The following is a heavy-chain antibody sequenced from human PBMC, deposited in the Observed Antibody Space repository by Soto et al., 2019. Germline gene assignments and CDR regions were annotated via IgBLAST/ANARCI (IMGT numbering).Heavy chain of an antibody. D-gene: IGHD2-8*01. J-gene: IGHJ6*02. CDR1: GFTFSDYY. Sequence: GGSLRLSCAASGFTFSDYYMSWIRQAPGKGLEWVSYISSSSSYTNYADSVKGRFTISRDNAKNSLYLQMNSLRAEDTAVYYCARDKYARDYYYGMDVWGQGTTVTVSS. CDR2: ISSSSSYT. V-gene: IGHV3-11*06. CDR3: ARDKYARDYYYGMDV.